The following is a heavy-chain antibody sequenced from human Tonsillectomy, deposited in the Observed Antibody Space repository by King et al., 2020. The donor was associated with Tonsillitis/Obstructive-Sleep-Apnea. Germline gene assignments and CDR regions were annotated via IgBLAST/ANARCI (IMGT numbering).Heavy chain of an antibody. CDR3: ARRCITMIGHREANWFDP. Sequence: VQLQESGPGLVKPSETLSLTCTVSGGSISSYYWSWIRQPPGKGLEWIGYIYYSGSTNYNPSLKSRVTISVDTSKNQFSLKLSSVTAADTAVYYCARRCITMIGHREANWFDPWGQGTLVTVSS. CDR1: GGSISSYY. CDR2: IYYSGST. V-gene: IGHV4-59*08. J-gene: IGHJ5*02. D-gene: IGHD3-22*01.